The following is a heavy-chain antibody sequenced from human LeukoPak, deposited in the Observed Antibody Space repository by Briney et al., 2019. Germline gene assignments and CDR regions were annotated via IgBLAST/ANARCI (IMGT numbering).Heavy chain of an antibody. CDR3: ARGGIAAAGTSPY. Sequence: GASVKVSCKASGYTFTGYYMHWVRQAPGQGLEWMGRINPNSGGTNYAQKFQGRVTMTRDTSIRTAYMELSRLRSDDTAVYYCARGGIAAAGTSPYWGQGTLVTVSS. D-gene: IGHD6-13*01. V-gene: IGHV1-2*06. CDR2: INPNSGGT. CDR1: GYTFTGYY. J-gene: IGHJ4*02.